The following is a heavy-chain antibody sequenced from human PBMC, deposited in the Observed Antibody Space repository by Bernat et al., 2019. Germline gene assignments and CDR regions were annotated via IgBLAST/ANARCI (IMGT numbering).Heavy chain of an antibody. J-gene: IGHJ4*02. CDR2: IKHSGST. CDR1: GGSFSGYY. V-gene: IGHV4-34*01. Sequence: QVQLQQWGAGLLKPSETLSLTCAVYGGSFSGYYWSWIRQPPGKGLEWNGEIKHSGSTNYNPSLKSRVTISGDTSKNQFYLKLSSVTAADTAVYYRARVRGYYGSGIHSDYWGQGTLVTVSS. CDR3: ARVRGYYGSGIHSDY. D-gene: IGHD3-10*01.